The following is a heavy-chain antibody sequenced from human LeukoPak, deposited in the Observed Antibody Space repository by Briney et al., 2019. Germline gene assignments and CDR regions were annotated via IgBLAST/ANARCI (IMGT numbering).Heavy chain of an antibody. CDR2: MSASGSHT. CDR3: ARARGDSSPASRYFDY. CDR1: GFTFSDFA. D-gene: IGHD5-18*01. V-gene: IGHV3-23*01. Sequence: GGSLRLSCAASGFTFSDFAMSWVRQAPGKGLEWVSGMSASGSHTHSADFVKGRFTISRDNSKNTLYLQMNSLRAEDTAMFYCARARGDSSPASRYFDYWGQGALVTVSS. J-gene: IGHJ4*02.